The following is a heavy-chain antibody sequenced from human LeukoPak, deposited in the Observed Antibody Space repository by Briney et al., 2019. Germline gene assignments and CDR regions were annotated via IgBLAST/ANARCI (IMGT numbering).Heavy chain of an antibody. D-gene: IGHD3-16*02. V-gene: IGHV4-34*01. CDR2: INHSGST. CDR1: GGSFSGYY. Sequence: SETLSLTCAVYGGSFSGYYWSWIRQPPGKGLEWIGEINHSGSTNYNPSLKSRVTISVDTSKNQFSLKLSSVTAADTAVYYCARDAYYDYVWGSYRYGADAFDIWGQGTMVTVSS. J-gene: IGHJ3*02. CDR3: ARDAYYDYVWGSYRYGADAFDI.